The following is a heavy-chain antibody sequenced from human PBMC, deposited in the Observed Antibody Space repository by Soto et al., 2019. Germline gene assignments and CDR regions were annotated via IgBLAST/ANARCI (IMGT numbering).Heavy chain of an antibody. V-gene: IGHV4-31*11. CDR2: IYYSGST. Sequence: SLCLYCAVSGGSISSGGYYWSWIRQHPGKGLEWIGYIYYSGSTYYNPSLKSRVTISVDTSKNQFSLKLSSVTAADTAVYYCARGFLHTAFDPWGQGTLVTVSS. CDR1: GGSISSGGYY. J-gene: IGHJ5*02. CDR3: ARGFLHTAFDP. D-gene: IGHD5-18*01.